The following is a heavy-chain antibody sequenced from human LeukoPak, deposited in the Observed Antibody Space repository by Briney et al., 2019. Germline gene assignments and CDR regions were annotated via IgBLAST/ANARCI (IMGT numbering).Heavy chain of an antibody. CDR3: ARAQGEIDAFDI. J-gene: IGHJ3*02. CDR2: ISSSSYI. D-gene: IGHD5-24*01. Sequence: GGSLRLSCAASGFTFSSYSMNWVRQAPGKGLEWVSSISSSSYIYYADSVKGRFTISRDNAKNSLYLQMNSLRAEDTAVYYCARAQGEIDAFDIWGQGTMVTVSS. CDR1: GFTFSSYS. V-gene: IGHV3-21*01.